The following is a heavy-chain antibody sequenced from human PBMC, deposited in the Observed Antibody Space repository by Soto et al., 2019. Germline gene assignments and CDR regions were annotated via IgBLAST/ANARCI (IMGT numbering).Heavy chain of an antibody. CDR3: AREYTYGSNFFDC. V-gene: IGHV4-31*03. CDR1: GGSISSAAYY. Sequence: QVQLQESGPGLVKPSQTLSLSCTVSGGSISSAAYYWRWIRQHPGKGLEWIGYISHSGSTYYTPSLKSRVIISADTSKNQFSLNLTSVTAVDTAVYYCAREYTYGSNFFDCWGQGALVTVSS. D-gene: IGHD5-18*01. CDR2: ISHSGST. J-gene: IGHJ4*02.